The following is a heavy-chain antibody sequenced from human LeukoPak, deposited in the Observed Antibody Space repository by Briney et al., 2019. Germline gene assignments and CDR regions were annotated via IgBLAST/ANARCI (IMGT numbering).Heavy chain of an antibody. Sequence: SETLSLTCTVSGGSISSHYWSWIRQPPGRGLEWIGYIYSSGTTNYNPSLKSRVTISVDTSKNQFSLKLNSVTAADTAVYYCARASFGDYYAEYFHHWGQGTLVTVSS. J-gene: IGHJ1*01. V-gene: IGHV4-59*11. CDR2: IYSSGTT. D-gene: IGHD4-17*01. CDR3: ARASFGDYYAEYFHH. CDR1: GGSISSHY.